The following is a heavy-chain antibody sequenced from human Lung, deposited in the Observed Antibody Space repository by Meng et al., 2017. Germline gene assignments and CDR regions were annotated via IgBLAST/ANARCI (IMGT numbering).Heavy chain of an antibody. J-gene: IGHJ4*02. Sequence: EVQLVESGGGLVNPGGSLRLSWAASGFTFSSYSMNWVRQAPGKGLEWVASISSSSTYADSVKGRFTISRDNAKNSLYLQMNSLRAEDTAVYYCARGRVVVAATPSDYWGQGTLVTVSS. D-gene: IGHD2-15*01. V-gene: IGHV3-21*01. CDR2: ISSSST. CDR3: ARGRVVVAATPSDY. CDR1: GFTFSSYS.